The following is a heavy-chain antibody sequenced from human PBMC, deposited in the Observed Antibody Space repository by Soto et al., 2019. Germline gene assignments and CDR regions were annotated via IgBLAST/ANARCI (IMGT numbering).Heavy chain of an antibody. CDR3: ARRGRAAGRYSVDY. D-gene: IGHD6-13*01. CDR1: GGSISSSSYY. J-gene: IGHJ4*02. Sequence: SQTHALTYTVSGGSISSSSYYSGWVRQPPGKGLEWIGSIYYSGSTYYNPSLKSRVTISVDTSKNQFSLKLSSVTAADTAVYYCARRGRAAGRYSVDYWGQGTLVTVSS. V-gene: IGHV4-39*01. CDR2: IYYSGST.